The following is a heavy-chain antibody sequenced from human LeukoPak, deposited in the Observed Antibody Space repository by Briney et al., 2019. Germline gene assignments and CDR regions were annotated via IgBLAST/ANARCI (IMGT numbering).Heavy chain of an antibody. Sequence: AASVKVSCKASGYTFTGYYMHWVRQAPGQGLEWMGWINPNSGGTNYAQKFQGRVTMTRDTSISTAYMELSRLRSDDTAVYYCARVYSSSWFGYSGWFDPWGQGTLVTVSS. D-gene: IGHD6-13*01. CDR3: ARVYSSSWFGYSGWFDP. CDR2: INPNSGGT. J-gene: IGHJ5*02. CDR1: GYTFTGYY. V-gene: IGHV1-2*02.